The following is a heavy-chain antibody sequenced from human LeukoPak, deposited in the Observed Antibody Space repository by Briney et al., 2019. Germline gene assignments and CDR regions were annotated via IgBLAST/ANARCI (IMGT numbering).Heavy chain of an antibody. CDR3: ARDLSRGLFDY. V-gene: IGHV3-21*01. J-gene: IGHJ4*02. D-gene: IGHD2-15*01. CDR1: GFTFSNYG. Sequence: GGSLRLSCAASGFTFSNYGMNWVGQAPGKGLEWGSSISSSSSYIYYADSVKGRFTISRDNAKNSLYLQMNSLRAEDTAVYSCARDLSRGLFDYWGQRTLVTVSS. CDR2: ISSSSSYI.